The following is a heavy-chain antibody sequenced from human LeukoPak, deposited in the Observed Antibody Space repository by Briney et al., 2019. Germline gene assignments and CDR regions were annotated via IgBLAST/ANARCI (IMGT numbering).Heavy chain of an antibody. Sequence: GGSLRLSCAASGFTFSSYGMHWVRQAPGKGLGWVAFIRYDGSNKYYADSVKGRFTISRDNSKNTLYLQMNSLRAEDTAVYYCAKESNGYCSSTSCLRPFDYWSQGTLVTVSS. CDR3: AKESNGYCSSTSCLRPFDY. CDR1: GFTFSSYG. CDR2: IRYDGSNK. V-gene: IGHV3-30*02. D-gene: IGHD2-2*01. J-gene: IGHJ4*02.